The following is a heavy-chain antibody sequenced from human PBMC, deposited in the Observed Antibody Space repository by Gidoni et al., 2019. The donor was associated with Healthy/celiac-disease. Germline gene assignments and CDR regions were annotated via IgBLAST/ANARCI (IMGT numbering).Heavy chain of an antibody. CDR3: ASGYSSGSPADY. CDR1: GLTFSAYY. V-gene: IGHV3-11*01. D-gene: IGHD6-19*01. Sequence: QVQLVESGGGLVKPGGSLRLSCAASGLTFSAYYMSWIRQAPGKGLEWVSYISSSGSTIYYADSVKGRFTISRDNDKNSLYLQMNSLRAEDTAVYYCASGYSSGSPADYWGQGTLVTVSS. J-gene: IGHJ4*02. CDR2: ISSSGSTI.